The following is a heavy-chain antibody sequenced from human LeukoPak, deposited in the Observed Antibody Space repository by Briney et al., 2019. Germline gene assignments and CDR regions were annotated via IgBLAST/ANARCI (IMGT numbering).Heavy chain of an antibody. Sequence: SETLSLTCAVYGGSFSGYYWSWIRQPPGKGLEWIGEINHSGSTNYNPSLKSRVTISVDTYNKQFSFKLISGPGADTAVYDCAREMSTEWYFDYWGQGTLVTVSS. CDR2: INHSGST. J-gene: IGHJ4*02. V-gene: IGHV4-34*01. CDR3: AREMSTEWYFDY. D-gene: IGHD5-24*01. CDR1: GGSFSGYY.